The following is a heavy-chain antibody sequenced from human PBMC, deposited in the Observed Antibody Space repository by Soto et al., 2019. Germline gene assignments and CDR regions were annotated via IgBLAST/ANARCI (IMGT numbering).Heavy chain of an antibody. CDR2: ISYDGTKK. CDR3: AKGGHTYGQADDYYYGMDV. V-gene: IGHV3-30*18. Sequence: GGSLRLSCAASGFTFSNYGMHWVRQPLGKGLEWVALISYDGTKKYYADSRITISRDNSKNTLYLQMNSLKTEDTAVYYCAKGGHTYGQADDYYYGMDVWGQGTTVTVSS. J-gene: IGHJ6*02. CDR1: GFTFSNYG. D-gene: IGHD5-18*01.